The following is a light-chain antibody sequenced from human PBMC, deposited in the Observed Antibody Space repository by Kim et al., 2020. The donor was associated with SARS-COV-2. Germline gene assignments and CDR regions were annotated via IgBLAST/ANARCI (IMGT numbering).Light chain of an antibody. V-gene: IGLV1-44*01. Sequence: GQMVTISCSGTYSNIGTHTVNWYQLFPGTAPKLLIHTNNERPSGVPDRFSGSKSGTSASLATSGLQPEDEADYYCAAWDDILNGWVFGGGTQLTVL. CDR2: TNN. CDR3: AAWDDILNGWV. J-gene: IGLJ3*02. CDR1: YSNIGTHT.